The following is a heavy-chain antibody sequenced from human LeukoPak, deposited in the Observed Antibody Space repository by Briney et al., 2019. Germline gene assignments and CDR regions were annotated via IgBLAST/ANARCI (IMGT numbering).Heavy chain of an antibody. V-gene: IGHV4-34*01. CDR2: INHSGST. D-gene: IGHD3-3*01. J-gene: IGHJ5*02. Sequence: SETLSLTCAVYGGSFSGYYWSWIRQPPGKGLEWIGEINHSGSTNYNPSLKSRVTISVDTSKSQFSLKLSSVTAADTAVYYCARGLRFLEWAIDPWGQGTLVTVSS. CDR1: GGSFSGYY. CDR3: ARGLRFLEWAIDP.